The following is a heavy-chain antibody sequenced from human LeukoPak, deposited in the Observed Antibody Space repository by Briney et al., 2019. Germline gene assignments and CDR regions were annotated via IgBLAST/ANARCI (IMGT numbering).Heavy chain of an antibody. CDR3: ARGTGINDFWSGYPYYFDY. CDR1: GGPFSGYY. CDR2: INHSGST. D-gene: IGHD3-3*01. J-gene: IGHJ4*02. Sequence: SETLSLTCAVYGGPFSGYYWSWIRQPPGKGLEWIGEINHSGSTNYNPSLKSRVTISVDTSKNQFSLKLSSVTAADTAVYYCARGTGINDFWSGYPYYFDYWGQGTLVTVSS. V-gene: IGHV4-34*01.